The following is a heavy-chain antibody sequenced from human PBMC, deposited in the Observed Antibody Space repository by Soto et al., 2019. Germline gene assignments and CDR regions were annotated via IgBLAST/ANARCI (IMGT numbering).Heavy chain of an antibody. V-gene: IGHV3-33*05. CDR1: GFTFISYG. CDR3: ARDRVLRFLEWLPYYGMDV. J-gene: IGHJ6*02. Sequence: SLRLSCAASGFTFISYGMHWVRQAPGKGLQWVAFISYDGSDRYYEDSVKGRFTISRDNAKNSLCLQMNSLRAEDTAVYFCARDRVLRFLEWLPYYGMDVWGQGTTVTVSS. CDR2: ISYDGSDR. D-gene: IGHD3-3*01.